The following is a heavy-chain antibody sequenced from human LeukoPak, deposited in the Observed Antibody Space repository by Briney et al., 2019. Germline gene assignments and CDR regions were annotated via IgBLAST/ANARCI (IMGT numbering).Heavy chain of an antibody. J-gene: IGHJ3*02. D-gene: IGHD1-26*01. CDR1: GHSFTSYW. CDR3: ARRVAGSYHDAFDI. V-gene: IGHV5-51*01. Sequence: GESLKISCTGSGHSFTSYWIGWVRQMPGKGLEWMGIIYPGDSDTRYSPSFQGQVTISADKSISTAYLQWSSLRASDTAMYYCARRVAGSYHDAFDIWGQGTMVTVSS. CDR2: IYPGDSDT.